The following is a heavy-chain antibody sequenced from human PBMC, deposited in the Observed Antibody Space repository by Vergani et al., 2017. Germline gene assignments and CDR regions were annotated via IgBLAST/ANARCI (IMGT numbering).Heavy chain of an antibody. D-gene: IGHD2-2*01. Sequence: QVQLQQWGAGLLKPSETLSLTCAVYGGSFSGYYWSWIRQPPGKGLEWVSYISSSSSTIYYADSVKGRFTISRDNAKNSLYLQMNSLRAEDTAVYYCARGYQQRDYWGQGTLVTVSS. V-gene: IGHV3-11*04. CDR3: ARGYQQRDY. CDR1: GGSFSGYY. CDR2: ISSSSSTI. J-gene: IGHJ4*02.